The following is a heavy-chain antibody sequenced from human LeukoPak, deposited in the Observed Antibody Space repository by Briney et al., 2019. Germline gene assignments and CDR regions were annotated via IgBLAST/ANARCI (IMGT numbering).Heavy chain of an antibody. Sequence: PSETLSLTCAVYGGSFSGYYWSWIRQPPGKGLEWIGEINHSGSTNYSPSLKSRVTISVDTSKKQFSLKLTSVTAADTAVYYCARRGVGRLLAAAFDIWGQGTMVTVSS. D-gene: IGHD3-22*01. CDR2: INHSGST. CDR1: GGSFSGYY. J-gene: IGHJ3*02. CDR3: ARRGVGRLLAAAFDI. V-gene: IGHV4-34*01.